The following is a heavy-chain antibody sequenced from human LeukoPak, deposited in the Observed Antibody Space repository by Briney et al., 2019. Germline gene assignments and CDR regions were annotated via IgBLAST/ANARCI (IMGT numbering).Heavy chain of an antibody. CDR3: ARGRYDSSAANY. V-gene: IGHV1-2*06. CDR2: INPNSGGT. J-gene: IGHJ4*02. D-gene: IGHD3-22*01. Sequence: ASVKVSCKASGYTFTGYYMHWVRQAPGQGLEWMGRINPNSGGTNYAQKFQGRVTMTRDTSISTAYMELRSLRSDDTAVYYCARGRYDSSAANYWGQGTLVTVSS. CDR1: GYTFTGYY.